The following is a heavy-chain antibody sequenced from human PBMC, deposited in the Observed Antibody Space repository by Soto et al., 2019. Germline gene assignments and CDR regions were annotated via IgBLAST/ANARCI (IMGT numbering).Heavy chain of an antibody. Sequence: GGSLRLSCAASGFTFSSYAMSWVRQAPGKGLEWVSAISGSGGSTYYADSVKGRLTISRDNSKNTLYLQMNSLRAEDTAVYYCAKGPYCSGGSCYPSNWFDPWGQGTLVTVSS. CDR2: ISGSGGST. D-gene: IGHD2-15*01. CDR3: AKGPYCSGGSCYPSNWFDP. V-gene: IGHV3-23*01. CDR1: GFTFSSYA. J-gene: IGHJ5*02.